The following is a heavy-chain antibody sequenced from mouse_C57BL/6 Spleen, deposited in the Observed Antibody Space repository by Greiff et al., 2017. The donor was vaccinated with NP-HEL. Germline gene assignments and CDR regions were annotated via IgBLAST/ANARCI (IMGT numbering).Heavy chain of an antibody. CDR3: ARVGAYDYGSY. D-gene: IGHD2-4*01. Sequence: QVHLKQSGAELARPGASVKMSCKASGYTFTSYTMHWVKQRPGQGLEWIGYINPSSGYTKYNQKFKDKATLTADKSSSTAYMQLSSLTSEDSAVYYCARVGAYDYGSYWGQGTTLTVSS. CDR2: INPSSGYT. V-gene: IGHV1-4*01. CDR1: GYTFTSYT. J-gene: IGHJ2*01.